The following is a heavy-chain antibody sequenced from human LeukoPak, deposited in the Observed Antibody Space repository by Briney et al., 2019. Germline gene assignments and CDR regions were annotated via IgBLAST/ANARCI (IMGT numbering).Heavy chain of an antibody. CDR3: ARDGVGEDY. J-gene: IGHJ4*02. V-gene: IGHV3-74*01. CDR1: GFTFSRYW. CDR2: IRSDGSTT. D-gene: IGHD3-10*01. Sequence: GGSLRLSCAASGFTFSRYWMHWVRQAPGKGLVWVSFIRSDGSTTYADSVKGRFTISRDNAKNTLYLQMNSLRAEDTAVYYCARDGVGEDYWGQGTLVTVSS.